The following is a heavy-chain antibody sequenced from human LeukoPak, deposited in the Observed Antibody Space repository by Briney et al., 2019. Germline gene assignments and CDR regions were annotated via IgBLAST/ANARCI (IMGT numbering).Heavy chain of an antibody. Sequence: GGSLRLSRAASEFTLSSYWMSWVRQAPGKGLEWVANIKQDGSKKYYVDSVKGRFTISRDNAKNSLYLQMNSLRAEDTAVYYCASGLGWLVDNWGQGTLVTVPS. V-gene: IGHV3-7*01. J-gene: IGHJ4*02. CDR1: EFTLSSYW. D-gene: IGHD6-19*01. CDR2: IKQDGSKK. CDR3: ASGLGWLVDN.